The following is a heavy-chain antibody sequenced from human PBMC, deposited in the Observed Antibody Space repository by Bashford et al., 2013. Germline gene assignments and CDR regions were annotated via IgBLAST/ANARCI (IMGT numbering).Heavy chain of an antibody. V-gene: IGHV3-53*01. CDR3: AKDLRTTVTTRFDP. D-gene: IGHD4-17*01. J-gene: IGHJ5*02. Sequence: VRQAPGKGLEWVSVIYSGGSTYYADSVKGRFTISRDNSKNTLYLQMNSLRAEDTAVYYCAKDLRTTVTTRFDPWGQGTLVTVSS. CDR2: IYSGGST.